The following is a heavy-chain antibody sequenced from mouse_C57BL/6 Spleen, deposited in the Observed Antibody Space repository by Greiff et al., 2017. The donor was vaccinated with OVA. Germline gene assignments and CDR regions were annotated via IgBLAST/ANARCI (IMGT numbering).Heavy chain of an antibody. CDR2: ISDGGSYT. CDR3: ARDLLTDY. CDR1: GFTFSSYA. J-gene: IGHJ2*01. V-gene: IGHV5-4*01. D-gene: IGHD1-1*01. Sequence: EVMLVESGGGLVKPGGSLKLSCAASGFTFSSYAMSWVRQTPEKRLEWVATISDGGSYTYYPDNVKGRFTISRDNAKNNLYLQMSHLKSEDKAMYYCARDLLTDYWGQGTTLTVSS.